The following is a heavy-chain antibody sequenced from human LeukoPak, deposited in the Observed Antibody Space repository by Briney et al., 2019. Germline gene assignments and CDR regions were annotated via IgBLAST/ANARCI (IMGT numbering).Heavy chain of an antibody. Sequence: PGRSLRLSCTASGSTFSSYAMHWVRQAPGKGLEWAAVISSDGNTKYYADSVEGRFTISRDNSNNTLYLQMNSLGADDTAIYYCARRRIVGSTDDAFDIWGQGAMVTLSS. J-gene: IGHJ3*02. CDR2: ISSDGNTK. V-gene: IGHV3-30-3*01. CDR3: ARRRIVGSTDDAFDI. CDR1: GSTFSSYA. D-gene: IGHD1-26*01.